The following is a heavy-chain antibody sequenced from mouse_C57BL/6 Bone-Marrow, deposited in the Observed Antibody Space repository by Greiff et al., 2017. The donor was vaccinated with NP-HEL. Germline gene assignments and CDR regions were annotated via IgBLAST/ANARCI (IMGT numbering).Heavy chain of an antibody. Sequence: LVKPGASVKISCKASGYTFTDYYINWVKQRPGQGLEWIGWIFPGSGSTYYNEKFKGKAPLTVDKSSSTAYMLLSCLTTEDSAVYFSARDIHYYGSSYWYFDFWGTGTTLTVSS. D-gene: IGHD1-1*01. CDR1: GYTFTDYY. J-gene: IGHJ1*03. CDR2: IFPGSGST. V-gene: IGHV1-75*01. CDR3: ARDIHYYGSSYWYFDF.